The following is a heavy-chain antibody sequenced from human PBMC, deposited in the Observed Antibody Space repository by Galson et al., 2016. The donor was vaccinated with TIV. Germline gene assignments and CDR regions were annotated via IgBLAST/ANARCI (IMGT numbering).Heavy chain of an antibody. J-gene: IGHJ6*02. V-gene: IGHV1-69*13. D-gene: IGHD1-26*01. Sequence: SVKVSCKASGGTFNKYAISWVRQAPGQGLEWMGGIIPIFRTSRYAQKFQGRDTITADEYMSTVDMELSGLRSEVTAVYYCVRGMGATTYYQYGMDVWGQGTTVTVSS. CDR1: GGTFNKYA. CDR3: VRGMGATTYYQYGMDV. CDR2: IIPIFRTS.